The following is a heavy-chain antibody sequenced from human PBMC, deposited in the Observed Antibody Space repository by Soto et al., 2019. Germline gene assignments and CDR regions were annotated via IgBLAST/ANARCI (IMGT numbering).Heavy chain of an antibody. CDR1: SGSFSTYY. CDR2: IYSTGST. Sequence: QVQLQESGPGLVKTSETLSLTCTVSSGSFSTYYWSWIRQPAGKGLEWIGRIYSTGSTLYNPSLTSRITMSVDTSKNQCSLQLSSVTAADTAVYYCAGGAAADYFDYWGQGTLVTVSS. J-gene: IGHJ4*02. V-gene: IGHV4-4*07. D-gene: IGHD6-13*01. CDR3: AGGAAADYFDY.